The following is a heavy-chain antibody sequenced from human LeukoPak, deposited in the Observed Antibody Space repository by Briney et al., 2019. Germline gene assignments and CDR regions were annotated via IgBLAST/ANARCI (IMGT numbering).Heavy chain of an antibody. CDR1: GFTSSSYW. J-gene: IGHJ5*02. CDR2: ISGDGTAR. D-gene: IGHD3-10*01. CDR3: VRGRGSYGWFDP. Sequence: GGSLRLSCAASGFTSSSYWMHWVRQVPGKGLVWVSRISGDGTARNYADSVKDRFTISRDDAKNTVDLQMNSLRGEDTAVYYCVRGRGSYGWFDPRGQGTLVTVSS. V-gene: IGHV3-74*01.